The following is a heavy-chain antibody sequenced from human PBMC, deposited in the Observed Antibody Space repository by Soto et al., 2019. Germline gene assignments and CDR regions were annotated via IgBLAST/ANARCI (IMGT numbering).Heavy chain of an antibody. V-gene: IGHV1-58*01. CDR3: AAEEGGGCSSTSCRDLYGMDV. CDR1: GFTFTSSA. Sequence: SVKVSCKASGFTFTSSAVQWVRQARGQRLEWIGWIVVGSGNTNYAQKFQERVTITRDMSTSTAYMELSSLRSEDTAVYYCAAEEGGGCSSTSCRDLYGMDVWGQGSTVTVSS. CDR2: IVVGSGNT. D-gene: IGHD2-2*01. J-gene: IGHJ6*02.